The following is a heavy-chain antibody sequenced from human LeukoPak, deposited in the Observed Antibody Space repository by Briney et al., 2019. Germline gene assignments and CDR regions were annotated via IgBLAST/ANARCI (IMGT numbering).Heavy chain of an antibody. CDR1: GGSISSSSYY. D-gene: IGHD6-19*01. V-gene: IGHV4-39*02. Sequence: SETLSLTCTVSGGSISSSSYYWGWIRQPPGKGLEWIGSIYYSGSTYYNPSLKSRVTISVDTSKNQFSLKLSSVTAADTAVYYCARDGGSGWQHAFDIWGQGTMVTVSS. CDR3: ARDGGSGWQHAFDI. J-gene: IGHJ3*02. CDR2: IYYSGST.